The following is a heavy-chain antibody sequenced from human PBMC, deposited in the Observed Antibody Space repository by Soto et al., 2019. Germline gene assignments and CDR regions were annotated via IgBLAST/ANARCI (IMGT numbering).Heavy chain of an antibody. CDR1: GYTFTSYG. Sequence: ASVKVSCKASGYTFTSYGISWVRQAPGQGLEWMGWISAYNGNTNYAQKLQGRVTMTTETSTSTAYMELRSLRSDDTAVYYCARALVLLGYVVGCPLWFGELCPSSYYMDVWGKGTTVTVSS. CDR2: ISAYNGNT. CDR3: ARALVLLGYVVGCPLWFGELCPSSYYMDV. V-gene: IGHV1-18*01. J-gene: IGHJ6*03. D-gene: IGHD3-10*01.